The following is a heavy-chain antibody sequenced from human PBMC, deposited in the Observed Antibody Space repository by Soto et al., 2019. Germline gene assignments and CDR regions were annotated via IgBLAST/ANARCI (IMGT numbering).Heavy chain of an antibody. CDR2: IIPLFGTT. V-gene: IGHV1-69*01. Sequence: QVQLVQSGAEVRMPGSSVKVSCKASGGTFSTYPINWVRQAPGQGLEWMGGIIPLFGTTNYAQKFKGRVTRTADESTSTAYMELSSLRAEDAAVYYLARGATHGSISYFWFDTWGHGTLVTLSS. CDR3: ARGATHGSISYFWFDT. D-gene: IGHD6-6*01. CDR1: GGTFSTYP. J-gene: IGHJ5*01.